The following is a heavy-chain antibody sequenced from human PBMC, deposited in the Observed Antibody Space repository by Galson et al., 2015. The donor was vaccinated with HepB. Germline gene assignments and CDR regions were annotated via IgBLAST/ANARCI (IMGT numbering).Heavy chain of an antibody. CDR3: AKGCCMAAVGKADY. Sequence: SLRLSCAVSGFTFNDYVMGWVRQAPGKGLEWVSGISSSGGSTYYADSVKGRFTISRDNSKNTLYLQMNSLRAEDTAIYYCAKGCCMAAVGKADYWGQGTLVTVSS. D-gene: IGHD6-13*01. J-gene: IGHJ4*02. V-gene: IGHV3-23*01. CDR2: ISSSGGST. CDR1: GFTFNDYV.